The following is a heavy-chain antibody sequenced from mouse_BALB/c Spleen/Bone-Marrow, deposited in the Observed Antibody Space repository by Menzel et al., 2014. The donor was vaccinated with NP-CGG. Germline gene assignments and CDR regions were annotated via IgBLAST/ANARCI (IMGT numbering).Heavy chain of an antibody. CDR3: ARAPLLRYHYAMDY. J-gene: IGHJ4*01. V-gene: IGHV2-9*02. D-gene: IGHD1-1*01. CDR2: IWAGGST. CDR1: GFSLTSYG. Sequence: VMLVESGPGLVAPSQSLSITCTVSGFSLTSYGVHWVRQPPGKGLEWLGVIWAGGSTNYNSALMSRLSISKDNSKSQVFLKMKSLQTDDTAMYYCARAPLLRYHYAMDYWGQGTSVTVSS.